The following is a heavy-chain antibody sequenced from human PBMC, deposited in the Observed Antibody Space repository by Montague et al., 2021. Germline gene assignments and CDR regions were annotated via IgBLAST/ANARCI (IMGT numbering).Heavy chain of an antibody. D-gene: IGHD3-9*01. CDR1: GYNFISYW. CDR3: ARRPLFDLLTGKFHSAFDI. CDR2: IYPGGSET. J-gene: IGHJ3*02. V-gene: IGHV5-51*01. Sequence: QSGAEVKKPGESLKISCKGSGYNFISYWIGWVRQMPGKGLEWMGTIYPGGSETKYSPSFQGQVIMSVDKSMNTAYLQWNTLKASDTAMYYCARRPLFDLLTGKFHSAFDIWGQGTLVTVSP.